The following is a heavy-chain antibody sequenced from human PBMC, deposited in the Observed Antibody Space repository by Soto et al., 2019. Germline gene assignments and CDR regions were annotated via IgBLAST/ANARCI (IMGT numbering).Heavy chain of an antibody. V-gene: IGHV3-23*01. Sequence: VGSLRLSCASSVFTFSNYAMGWVRQSPGKWLEWVSAISGSGDYTYYADSVKGRFTISRDNSKNTLFLQMNSLGADDTAVYYCAKSAFDFWSGYSYAVEYWGQGTLVIVSS. CDR2: ISGSGDYT. J-gene: IGHJ4*02. CDR1: VFTFSNYA. D-gene: IGHD3-3*01. CDR3: AKSAFDFWSGYSYAVEY.